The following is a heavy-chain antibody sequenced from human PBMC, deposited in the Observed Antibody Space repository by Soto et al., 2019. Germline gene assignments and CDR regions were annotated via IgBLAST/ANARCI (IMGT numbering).Heavy chain of an antibody. V-gene: IGHV3-30-3*01. CDR2: ISYDGSNK. J-gene: IGHJ4*02. Sequence: GGYLRLSCAASGFTFSSYAMHWVRQAPGKGLEWVAVISYDGSNKYYADSVKGRFTISRDNSKNTLYLQMNSLRAEDTAVYYCARAFFERSDFWSGCLDYWGQGTLVTVSS. D-gene: IGHD3-3*01. CDR1: GFTFSSYA. CDR3: ARAFFERSDFWSGCLDY.